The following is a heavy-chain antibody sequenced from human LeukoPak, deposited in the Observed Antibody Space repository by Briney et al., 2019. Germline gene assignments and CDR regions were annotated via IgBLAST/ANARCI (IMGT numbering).Heavy chain of an antibody. CDR2: ISDTGGST. J-gene: IGHJ4*02. V-gene: IGHV3-23*01. D-gene: IGHD3-10*01. CDR1: GFTFSSCA. CDR3: AKEIQHYYGSGSDY. Sequence: GGSLRLSCAASGFTFSSCALSWVRQAPGKGLEWVSGISDTGGSTYYADSVKSRFTISRDNFKNTLYLQMSGLRADDTAVYYCAKEIQHYYGSGSDYWGQGTLVTVSS.